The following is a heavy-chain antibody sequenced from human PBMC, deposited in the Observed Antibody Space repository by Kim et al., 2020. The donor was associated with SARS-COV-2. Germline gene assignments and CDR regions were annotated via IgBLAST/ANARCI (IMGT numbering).Heavy chain of an antibody. D-gene: IGHD1-26*01. Sequence: VRQGPGRGLEWVANINKDGSDTYLVDTVKGRFTVSRDNAKNSLYLQMNSLRVEDTALYYCARWSGGFSLWGQGTLVTVSP. J-gene: IGHJ4*02. CDR2: INKDGSDT. CDR3: ARWSGGFSL. V-gene: IGHV3-7*05.